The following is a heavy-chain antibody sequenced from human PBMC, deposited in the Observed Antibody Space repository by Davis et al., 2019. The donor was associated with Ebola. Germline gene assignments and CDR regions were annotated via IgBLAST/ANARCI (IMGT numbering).Heavy chain of an antibody. V-gene: IGHV5-51*01. CDR2: IYPGDSDT. D-gene: IGHD1-1*01. CDR3: ARHGRGVRPLESGTYYYYMDV. Sequence: GESLKISCKGSGYSFTSYWIGWVRQMPGKGLEWMGIIYPGDSDTRYSPSFQGQVTISADKSISTAYLQWSSLKASDTAMYYCARHGRGVRPLESGTYYYYMDVWGKGTTVTVSS. CDR1: GYSFTSYW. J-gene: IGHJ6*03.